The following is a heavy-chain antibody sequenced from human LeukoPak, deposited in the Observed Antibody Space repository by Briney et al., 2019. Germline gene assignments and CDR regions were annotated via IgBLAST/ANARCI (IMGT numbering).Heavy chain of an antibody. CDR3: ARKEQWLPHDAFDI. J-gene: IGHJ3*02. CDR2: INHSGST. D-gene: IGHD6-19*01. Sequence: SQTLSLTCAVYGGSFSGYYWSWIRQPPGKGLEWIGEINHSGSTNYNPSLKSRVTISVDTSKNQFSLKLSSVTAADTAVYYCARKEQWLPHDAFDIWGQGTMVTVSS. V-gene: IGHV4-34*01. CDR1: GGSFSGYY.